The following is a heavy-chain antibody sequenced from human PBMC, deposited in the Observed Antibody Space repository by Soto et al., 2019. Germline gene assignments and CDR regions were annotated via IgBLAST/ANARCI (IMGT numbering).Heavy chain of an antibody. CDR2: INPILSMS. Sequence: QVQLVQSGAEVKKPGSSVRVSCKVSGDTFTFYSINWVRQAPGLGLEWMGRINPILSMSNYAQRFQGRVTMTADKSTSTAYMELSSLRSEDTAMYYCASSYGSGYLAFDYWGQGALVTVSS. CDR3: ASSYGSGYLAFDY. D-gene: IGHD3-10*01. V-gene: IGHV1-69*02. J-gene: IGHJ4*02. CDR1: GDTFTFYS.